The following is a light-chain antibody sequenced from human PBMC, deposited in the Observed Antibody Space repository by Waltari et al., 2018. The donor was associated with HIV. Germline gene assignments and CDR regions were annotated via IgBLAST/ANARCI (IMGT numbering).Light chain of an antibody. CDR3: QVWDSSSNHVV. CDR1: NIGGKS. V-gene: IGLV3-21*04. Sequence: SYVLTQPPSVSVAPGKTARIPCEGDNIGGKSVHWYQQKAGHAPVLVIYYDNDRPSGIPGRFSGFNSGNTATLTISGVEAGDEADYYCQVWDSSSNHVVFGGGTKLTAL. J-gene: IGLJ3*02. CDR2: YDN.